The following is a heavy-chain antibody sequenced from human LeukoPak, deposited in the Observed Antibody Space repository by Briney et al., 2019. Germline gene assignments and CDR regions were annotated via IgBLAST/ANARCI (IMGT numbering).Heavy chain of an antibody. D-gene: IGHD3-22*01. V-gene: IGHV4-34*01. CDR2: INHSGST. Sequence: SSETLSLTCAVYGGSSSGYYWSWIRQPPGKGLEWIGEINHSGSTNYNPSLKSRVTISVDTSKNQFSLKLSSVTAADTAVYYCARVIGSGYYYSFDYWGQGTLVTVSS. J-gene: IGHJ4*02. CDR1: GGSSSGYY. CDR3: ARVIGSGYYYSFDY.